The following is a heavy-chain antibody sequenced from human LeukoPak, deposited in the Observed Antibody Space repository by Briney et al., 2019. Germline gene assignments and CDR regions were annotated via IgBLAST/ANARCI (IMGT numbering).Heavy chain of an antibody. Sequence: SETLSLTCTVSGGSISSYYWSWIRQPPGKGLEWIGYIYYSGSTNYNPSLKSQVTISVDTSKNQFSLKLSSVTAADTAVYYCASGTVTTGCDYWGQGTLVTVSS. CDR2: IYYSGST. D-gene: IGHD4-17*01. J-gene: IGHJ4*02. CDR1: GGSISSYY. CDR3: ASGTVTTGCDY. V-gene: IGHV4-59*12.